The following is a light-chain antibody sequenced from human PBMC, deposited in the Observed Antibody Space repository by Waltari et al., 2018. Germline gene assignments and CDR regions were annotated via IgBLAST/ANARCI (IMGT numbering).Light chain of an antibody. Sequence: EIVLTQSPGTLSLSPGERATLSCRASQSVSRTLAWYQQKPGQAPRLLIYDASSRATGIPDRFSGSGSGTDFSLTISRLEPEDFAVYYCQKYGTIPATFGQGTTVEIK. CDR1: QSVSRT. CDR2: DAS. V-gene: IGKV3-20*01. J-gene: IGKJ1*01. CDR3: QKYGTIPAT.